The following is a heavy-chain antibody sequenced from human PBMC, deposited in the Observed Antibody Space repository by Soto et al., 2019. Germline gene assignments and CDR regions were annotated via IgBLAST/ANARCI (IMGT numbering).Heavy chain of an antibody. CDR2: ISYDGSNK. J-gene: IGHJ4*02. CDR3: ASPRRDGNYEISGYHY. CDR1: GFTFSSYA. V-gene: IGHV3-30-3*01. D-gene: IGHD3-22*01. Sequence: QVQLVESGGGVVQPGRSLRLSCAASGFTFSSYAMHWVRQAPGKGLEWVAVISYDGSNKYYADSVKGRFTISRDNSKNTPYLQMNSLRAEDTAVDYCASPRRDGNYEISGYHYWGQGNLVTVSS.